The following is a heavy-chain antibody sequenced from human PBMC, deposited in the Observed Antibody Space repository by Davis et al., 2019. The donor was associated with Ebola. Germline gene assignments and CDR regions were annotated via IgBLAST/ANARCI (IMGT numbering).Heavy chain of an antibody. J-gene: IGHJ1*01. CDR3: ARAGYYDSSGYSAEYFQH. D-gene: IGHD3-22*01. V-gene: IGHV3-74*01. Sequence: HTGGSLRLSCAASGFTFSNFWMHWVRQAPGKGLVCVSRINNDGSITNYADSVKGRFTISRDNAKNTLYLQMNSLRAEDTAVYYCARAGYYDSSGYSAEYFQHWGQGTLVTVSS. CDR1: GFTFSNFW. CDR2: INNDGSIT.